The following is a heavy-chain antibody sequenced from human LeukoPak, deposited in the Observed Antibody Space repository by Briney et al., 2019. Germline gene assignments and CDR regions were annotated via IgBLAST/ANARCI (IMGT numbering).Heavy chain of an antibody. V-gene: IGHV3-21*05. CDR3: ARDQSAGYYYYGMDV. CDR1: GFTFSSYT. J-gene: IGHJ6*02. D-gene: IGHD2-15*01. CDR2: ISSSYI. Sequence: GGSLRLSCAASGFTFSSYTMNWVRQAPGKGLEWVSYISSSYIYYADSVKGRFAISRDNAKNSLYLQMNSLRAEDTAVYYCARDQSAGYYYYGMDVWGQGTTVTVSS.